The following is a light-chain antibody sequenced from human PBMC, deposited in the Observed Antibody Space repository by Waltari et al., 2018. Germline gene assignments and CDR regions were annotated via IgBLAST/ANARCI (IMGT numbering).Light chain of an antibody. V-gene: IGKV2-28*01. CDR3: MQALQSPLT. J-gene: IGKJ4*01. CDR2: LGS. Sequence: DIVMTQSPLSLPVTPGEPASISCKSSRSLLHSSGYNYVDWYLQKPGQSPQLLISLGSNRASGVPDGFSGSGSGTDFTLKISRVEAEDVGVYYCMQALQSPLTFGGGTKVEIK. CDR1: RSLLHSSGYNY.